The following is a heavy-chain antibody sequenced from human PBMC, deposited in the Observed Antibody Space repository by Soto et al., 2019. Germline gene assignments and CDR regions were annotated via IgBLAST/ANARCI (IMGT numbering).Heavy chain of an antibody. CDR3: AHSSAAHDAGMDY. V-gene: IGHV2-5*02. J-gene: IGHJ4*02. CDR2: SYWGDDK. Sequence: QISLKESDPSLVKPTQTLTLTCTFPGFSLSTSGVCVGWIRQPPGKALEWLALSYWGDDKRYSTSLKSRITNSKDTSKTPVVLTMTILDPVDTATYYCAHSSAAHDAGMDYWGQGTLVTVSS. D-gene: IGHD2-15*01. CDR1: GFSLSTSGVC.